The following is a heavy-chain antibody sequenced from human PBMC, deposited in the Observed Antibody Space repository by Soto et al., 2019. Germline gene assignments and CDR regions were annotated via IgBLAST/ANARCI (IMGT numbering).Heavy chain of an antibody. D-gene: IGHD5-12*01. CDR2: IYYSGGT. J-gene: IGHJ6*02. Sequence: SETLSLTCTVSGGSISSYYWSWIRQPPGKGLEWIGYIYYSGGTNYNPSLKSRVTISVDTSKNQFSLKLSSVTAADTAVYYCARDRGRGYSGYDLDYYYGMDVWGQGTTVTVSS. CDR3: ARDRGRGYSGYDLDYYYGMDV. CDR1: GGSISSYY. V-gene: IGHV4-59*01.